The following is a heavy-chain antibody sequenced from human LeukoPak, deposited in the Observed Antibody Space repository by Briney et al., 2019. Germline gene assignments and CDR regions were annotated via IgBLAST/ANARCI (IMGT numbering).Heavy chain of an antibody. V-gene: IGHV1-8*03. Sequence: ASVKVSCKASGYTFTSYDINWVRQATGQGLEWMGWMNPNSGNTGYAQKFQGRVTITRNTSISTAYMELSSPRSEDTAVYYCASPIGGGDAFDIWGQGTMVTVSS. J-gene: IGHJ3*02. CDR1: GYTFTSYD. CDR3: ASPIGGGDAFDI. D-gene: IGHD3-10*01. CDR2: MNPNSGNT.